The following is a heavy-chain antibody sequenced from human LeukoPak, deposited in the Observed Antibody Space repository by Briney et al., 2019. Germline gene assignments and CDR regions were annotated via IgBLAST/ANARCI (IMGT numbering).Heavy chain of an antibody. D-gene: IGHD6-13*01. J-gene: IGHJ3*02. CDR1: GFTFSSYE. V-gene: IGHV3-48*03. CDR2: ISSSGSTI. Sequence: GGSLRLSCAASGFTFSSYEMNWVRQAPGKGLEWVSYISSSGSTIYYADSVKGRFTISRDNAKNSLYLQVNSLRAEDTAVYYCARDPEPYSSSFGFDIWGQGTMVTVSS. CDR3: ARDPEPYSSSFGFDI.